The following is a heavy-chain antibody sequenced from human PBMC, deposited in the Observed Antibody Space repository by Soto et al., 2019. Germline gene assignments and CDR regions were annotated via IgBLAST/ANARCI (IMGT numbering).Heavy chain of an antibody. CDR3: ARGGLRYFDWLLPRSPNCLDP. V-gene: IGHV4-31*03. CDR1: GGSISSGGYY. Sequence: PSETLSLTCTVSGGSISSGGYYWSWIRQHPGKGLEWIGYIYYSGSTYYNPSLKSRVTISVDTSKNQFSLKLSPVTAADTAVYYCARGGLRYFDWLLPRSPNCLDPRCQATLVTVS. CDR2: IYYSGST. J-gene: IGHJ5*02. D-gene: IGHD3-9*01.